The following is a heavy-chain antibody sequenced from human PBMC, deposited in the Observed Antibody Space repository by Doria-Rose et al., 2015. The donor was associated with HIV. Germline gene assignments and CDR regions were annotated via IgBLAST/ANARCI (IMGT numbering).Heavy chain of an antibody. V-gene: IGHV4-4*02. Sequence: SWVRQPPGKGLEWIGEIYHSGSTNYNPSLKSRVTISVDKSKNQFSLNLSSVTAADTAVYYCARRSVVGAKDGWGQGTLVTVSS. D-gene: IGHD1-26*01. CDR3: ARRSVVGAKDG. J-gene: IGHJ4*02. CDR2: IYHSGST.